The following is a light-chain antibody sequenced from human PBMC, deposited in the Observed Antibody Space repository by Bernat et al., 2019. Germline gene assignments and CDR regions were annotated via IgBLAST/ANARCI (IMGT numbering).Light chain of an antibody. CDR3: LHYYTHPFT. Sequence: DIQMTQSPSTLSASVGDRVTISCRASQSISIQFAWYQQKPGKAPKLLIYKASTLESGVPSIFSGSGSGTEFTLTISSLQPDDCATYYCLHYYTHPFTFGQGTKVEIK. V-gene: IGKV1-5*03. CDR1: QSISIQ. CDR2: KAS. J-gene: IGKJ1*01.